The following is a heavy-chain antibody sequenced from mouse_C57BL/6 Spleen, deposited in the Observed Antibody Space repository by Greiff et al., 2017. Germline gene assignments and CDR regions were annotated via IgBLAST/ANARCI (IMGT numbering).Heavy chain of an antibody. D-gene: IGHD1-1*01. Sequence: QVQLQQSGAELVRPGASVKLSCKASGYTFTDYYINWVKQRPGQGLEWIARIYPGSGNTYYNEKFKGKATLTAEKSSSTAYLQLSSLKSEDSAVYFCARGYYGSSPAWFAYWGQGTLVTVSA. CDR1: GYTFTDYY. CDR3: ARGYYGSSPAWFAY. CDR2: IYPGSGNT. V-gene: IGHV1-76*01. J-gene: IGHJ3*01.